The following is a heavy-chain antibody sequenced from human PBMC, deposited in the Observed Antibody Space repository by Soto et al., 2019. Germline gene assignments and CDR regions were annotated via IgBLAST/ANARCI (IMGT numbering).Heavy chain of an antibody. J-gene: IGHJ4*02. Sequence: EVQLVESGGGLVQPGGSLRLSCAASGFTFSSYSMNWVRQAPGKGLEWVSYISSSSSTIYYADSVKGRFTISRDNAKNSLYLQMNSLRAEDTAVYYCEKTYCDYDFYFDYWGQGTLVTVSS. CDR2: ISSSSSTI. V-gene: IGHV3-48*01. CDR1: GFTFSSYS. D-gene: IGHD4-17*01. CDR3: EKTYCDYDFYFDY.